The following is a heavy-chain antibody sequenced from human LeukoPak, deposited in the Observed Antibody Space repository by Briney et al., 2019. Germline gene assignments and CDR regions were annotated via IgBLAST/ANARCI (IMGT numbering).Heavy chain of an antibody. V-gene: IGHV4-59*08. CDR2: IYYSGST. Sequence: SETLSLTCTVSGGSISSYYWSWIRQPPGKGLEWIGYIYYSGSTNYNPSLKSRVTISVDTSKNQFSLKLSSVTAADTAVYYCARREYDFWSGNWFDPWGQGTLGTVSS. CDR3: ARREYDFWSGNWFDP. CDR1: GGSISSYY. J-gene: IGHJ5*02. D-gene: IGHD3-3*01.